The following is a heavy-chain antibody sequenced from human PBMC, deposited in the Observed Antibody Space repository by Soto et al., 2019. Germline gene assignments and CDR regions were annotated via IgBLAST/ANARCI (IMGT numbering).Heavy chain of an antibody. J-gene: IGHJ6*02. CDR3: ARGPRQLGGDYYHGMDV. V-gene: IGHV4-31*03. CDR2: FYDSGST. D-gene: IGHD1-1*01. CDR1: GGSISSGGFY. Sequence: QVQLQESGPGLVKPSETLSLTCIVSGGSISSGGFYWSWVRQHPGKGLEWIGFFYDSGSTYYNASLQSRLTISIDRSNNQFSLKLTSVTAADTAVYYCARGPRQLGGDYYHGMDVWGQGTTVTVSS.